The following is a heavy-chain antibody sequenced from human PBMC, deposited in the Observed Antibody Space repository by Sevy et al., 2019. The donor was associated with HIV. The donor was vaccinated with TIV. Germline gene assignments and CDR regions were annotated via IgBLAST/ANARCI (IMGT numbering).Heavy chain of an antibody. V-gene: IGHV3-23*01. D-gene: IGHD3-22*01. J-gene: IGHJ4*02. CDR2: ISGSGGST. CDR1: GFTFSSYA. CDR3: ATDYLSHYYDSRGYGRNTDY. Sequence: GGSLRLSCAASGFTFSSYAMSWVRQAPGKGLEWVSAISGSGGSTYYADSVKGRFTISRDNSKNTLYLQMNSLRAEDTAVYYCATDYLSHYYDSRGYGRNTDYWGQGTLVTVSS.